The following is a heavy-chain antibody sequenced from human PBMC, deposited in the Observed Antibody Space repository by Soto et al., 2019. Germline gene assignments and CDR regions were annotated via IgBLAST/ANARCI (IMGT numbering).Heavy chain of an antibody. D-gene: IGHD2-8*01. CDR1: GGSISSGGYY. CDR2: IYYSGTT. J-gene: IGHJ6*02. V-gene: IGHV4-31*03. CDR3: AASGVGCGVSTYYGRDV. Sequence: PSETLSLTCTVSGGSISSGGYYWNWIRQHPGKGLEWIGYIYYSGTTYYNPSLRSRVTISVDTSKNQFSLKLSSVTAADTAVFFFAASGVGCGVSTYYGRDVGGQGTTAT.